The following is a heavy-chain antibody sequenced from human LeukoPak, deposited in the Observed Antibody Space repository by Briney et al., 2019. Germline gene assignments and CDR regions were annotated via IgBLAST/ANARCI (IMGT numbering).Heavy chain of an antibody. Sequence: GGSLRLSCAASGFTFNSYDMHWVRQATGKGLEWVSAIGTAGDTYYPGSVKGRFTISRENTKNSLYLQMNSLGARDKPVYYCARGSSTYDAFDIWGQGTMVTISS. CDR1: GFTFNSYD. D-gene: IGHD6-13*01. J-gene: IGHJ3*02. CDR2: IGTAGDT. V-gene: IGHV3-13*01. CDR3: ARGSSTYDAFDI.